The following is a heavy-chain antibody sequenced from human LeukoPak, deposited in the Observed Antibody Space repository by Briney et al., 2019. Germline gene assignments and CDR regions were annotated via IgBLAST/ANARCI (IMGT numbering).Heavy chain of an antibody. J-gene: IGHJ4*02. CDR1: EFTFSSYS. V-gene: IGHV3-48*01. D-gene: IGHD3-16*02. Sequence: PGGSLRLSCEASEFTFSSYSMNWVRQAPGKGLEWVSYISSSSSTIYYAESVKGRFTVSRDNAKNSLYLQMNSLRVEDTAVYYCAKNLGFVADCWGQGTLVTVSS. CDR3: AKNLGFVADC. CDR2: ISSSSSTI.